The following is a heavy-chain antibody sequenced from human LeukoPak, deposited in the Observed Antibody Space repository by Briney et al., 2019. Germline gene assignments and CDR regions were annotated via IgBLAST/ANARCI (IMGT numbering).Heavy chain of an antibody. V-gene: IGHV1-18*01. CDR2: ISAYKGNT. CDR1: GYTFTTYG. CDR3: ARDRDWNLDY. D-gene: IGHD1-1*01. Sequence: ALVKVSRKASGYTFTTYGISWVRQAPGQGLEWMGWISAYKGNTNYAQKFQGRVTMTTDTSTSTAYMELRSLTSDDTAVYYCARDRDWNLDYWGQGTLVTVSS. J-gene: IGHJ4*02.